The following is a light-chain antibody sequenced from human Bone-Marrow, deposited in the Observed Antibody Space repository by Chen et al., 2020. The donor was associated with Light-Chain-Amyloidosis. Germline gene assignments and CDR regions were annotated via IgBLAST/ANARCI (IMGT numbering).Light chain of an antibody. V-gene: IGLV2-8*01. CDR2: EVN. J-gene: IGLJ2*01. Sequence: QSALTQPPSASGPPGQSTTISCTGPSSDVGAYNYVSWYQQHPGKAPKLMIYEVNKRPSGVPDRFSGSKSGNTASLTVSGLQAEDEADYYCTSYAGGHTLPVFGVGTSLTVL. CDR1: SSDVGAYNY. CDR3: TSYAGGHTLPV.